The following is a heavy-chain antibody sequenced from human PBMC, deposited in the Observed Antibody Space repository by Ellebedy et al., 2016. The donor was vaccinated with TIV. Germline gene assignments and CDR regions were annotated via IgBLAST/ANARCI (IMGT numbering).Heavy chain of an antibody. J-gene: IGHJ5*02. Sequence: GGSLRLXCAASGFTFTNYWMHWVRQAPGEGLVWVSRINSDGSTTNYADSVKGRFTISRDNAKNTLYLQMNSLRAEDTAVYYCSRDPGLNWFDPWGQGTLVTVSS. V-gene: IGHV3-74*01. D-gene: IGHD3-10*01. CDR3: SRDPGLNWFDP. CDR1: GFTFTNYW. CDR2: INSDGSTT.